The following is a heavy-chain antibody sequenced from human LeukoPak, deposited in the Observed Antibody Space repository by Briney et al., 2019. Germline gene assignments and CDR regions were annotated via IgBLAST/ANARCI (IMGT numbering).Heavy chain of an antibody. CDR3: ARGRAARLGNWFDP. V-gene: IGHV1-2*02. Sequence: ASVTVSCKASGYTFTDYYMHWVRQAPGQGLEWMGWINPNSGGTNSAQMFQGRVTLTSDTSISTAYMELNRLRSDDTAVYYCARGRAARLGNWFDPWGQGTLVTVSS. D-gene: IGHD6-6*01. CDR1: GYTFTDYY. CDR2: INPNSGGT. J-gene: IGHJ5*02.